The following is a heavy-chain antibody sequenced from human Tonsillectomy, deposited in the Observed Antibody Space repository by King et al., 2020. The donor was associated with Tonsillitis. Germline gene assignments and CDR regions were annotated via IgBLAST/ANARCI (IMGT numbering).Heavy chain of an antibody. J-gene: IGHJ3*02. V-gene: IGHV1-2*02. CDR1: GYTFTGYY. D-gene: IGHD2-2*01. CDR2: INPTSGGT. CDR3: ASGGGYCSSTSCPPFDI. Sequence: VKLVESGAEVKKPGASVKVSCKASGYTFTGYYIHWVRQAPGQGLEVMGCINPTSGGTNDAQKFQGRGTMTRDTPISTADMELSRLRSDDTAVYYCASGGGYCSSTSCPPFDIWGQGTMVTVSS.